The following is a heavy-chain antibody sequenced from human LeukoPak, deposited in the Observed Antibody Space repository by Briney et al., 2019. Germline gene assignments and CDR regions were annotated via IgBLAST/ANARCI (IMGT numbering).Heavy chain of an antibody. J-gene: IGHJ6*02. D-gene: IGHD3-10*01. CDR2: IRSKAYGGTT. Sequence: PGRSLRLSCTASGFIFGDYAMSWFRQAPGKGLEWVGFIRSKAYGGTTQYAASVKGRFTISRDDSKSIAYLQMNSLRAEDTAVYYCAGHSGFGESPYGMDVWGQGTTVTVSS. CDR3: AGHSGFGESPYGMDV. CDR1: GFIFGDYA. V-gene: IGHV3-49*03.